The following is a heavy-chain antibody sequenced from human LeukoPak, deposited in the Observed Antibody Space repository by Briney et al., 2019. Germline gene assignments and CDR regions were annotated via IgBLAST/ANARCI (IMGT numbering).Heavy chain of an antibody. J-gene: IGHJ4*02. V-gene: IGHV3-23*01. CDR1: GFTFSSYA. D-gene: IGHD3-22*01. CDR2: ISSSGGST. CDR3: AKVWDTYYYDSSGSFDY. Sequence: GGSLRLSCAASGFTFSSYAMSWVRQAPGKGLEWVSAISSSGGSTYHSDSVKGRFTISRDNSKNTLYLQMNSLRAEDTAVYYCAKVWDTYYYDSSGSFDYWGQGTLVTVSS.